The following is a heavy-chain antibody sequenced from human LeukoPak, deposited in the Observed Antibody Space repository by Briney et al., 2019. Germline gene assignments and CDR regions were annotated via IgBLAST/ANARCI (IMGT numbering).Heavy chain of an antibody. V-gene: IGHV3-9*03. J-gene: IGHJ4*02. Sequence: GGSLRLSCAASGFTFDDYAMHWVRQAPGKGLKWVSGINWNSGATGYADSVKGRFTISRDNAKNSLYLQMNSLRAEDMALYYCVKGRYYGYWSYFDYWGQGTLVTVSS. CDR3: VKGRYYGYWSYFDY. CDR1: GFTFDDYA. CDR2: INWNSGAT. D-gene: IGHD3-3*01.